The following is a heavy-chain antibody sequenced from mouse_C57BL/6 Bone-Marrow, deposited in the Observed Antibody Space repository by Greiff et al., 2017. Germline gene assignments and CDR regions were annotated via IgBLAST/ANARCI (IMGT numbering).Heavy chain of an antibody. Sequence: EVKLVESEGGLVQPGSSMKLSCTASGFTFSDYYMAWVRPAPEKGLEWVANINYDGSSTYYLDSLKSRFIISRNNARNILYLQMSSLKSEDTTTYIGARDGGSGHWCFYVWGAETTVTLSS. D-gene: IGHD1-1*01. CDR2: INYDGSST. J-gene: IGHJ1*01. CDR1: GFTFSDYY. V-gene: IGHV5-16*01. CDR3: ARDGGSGHWCFYV.